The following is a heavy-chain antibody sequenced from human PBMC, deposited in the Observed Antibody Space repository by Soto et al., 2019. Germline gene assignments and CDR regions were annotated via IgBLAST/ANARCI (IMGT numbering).Heavy chain of an antibody. V-gene: IGHV4-39*01. CDR2: IYYSGST. J-gene: IGHJ4*02. CDR1: GGSISSSSYY. CDR3: ARQHGCSSTSCYAGAGHFDY. Sequence: QLQLQESGPGLVKPSENLSLTCTVSGGSISSSSYYWGWIRQPPGKGLEWIGSIYYSGSTYYNPSLKSRVTISVDTSKNQFSLKLSSVTAADTAVYYCARQHGCSSTSCYAGAGHFDYWGQGTLVTVSS. D-gene: IGHD2-2*01.